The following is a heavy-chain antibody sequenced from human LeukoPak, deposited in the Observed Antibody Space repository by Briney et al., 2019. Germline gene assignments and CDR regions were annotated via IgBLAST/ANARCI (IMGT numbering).Heavy chain of an antibody. Sequence: PSETLSLTCTVSGGSISSGGYYWSWIRQPPGKGLEWIGYIYYSGSTNYNPSLKSRVTISVDTSKNQFSLKLSSVTAADTAVYYCARVAPNYYYYGMDVWGQGTTVTVSS. CDR1: GGSISSGGYY. J-gene: IGHJ6*02. CDR3: ARVAPNYYYYGMDV. CDR2: IYYSGST. D-gene: IGHD5-12*01. V-gene: IGHV4-61*08.